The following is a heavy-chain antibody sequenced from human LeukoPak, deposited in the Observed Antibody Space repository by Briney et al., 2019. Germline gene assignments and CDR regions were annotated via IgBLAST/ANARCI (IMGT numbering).Heavy chain of an antibody. V-gene: IGHV3-7*01. CDR1: GFAFSSYW. D-gene: IGHD3-22*01. CDR3: ARDANYYDSRGENYFNC. J-gene: IGHJ4*02. CDR2: IKRDGSDT. Sequence: HAGGSLRLSCAASGFAFSSYWMSWVRQAPGKGLEWVANIKRDGSDTYYVDSVKGRFTISRDNAKNSLYLQQNSLRAEDTAVYYCARDANYYDSRGENYFNCWGQGTLVTVSS.